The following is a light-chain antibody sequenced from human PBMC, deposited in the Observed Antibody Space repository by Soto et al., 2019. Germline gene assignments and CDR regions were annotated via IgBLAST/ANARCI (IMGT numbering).Light chain of an antibody. V-gene: IGKV3-15*01. CDR1: QSISSN. Sequence: EIVMTQSPATLSVSPGERATLSCRASQSISSNLAWYQQKPGQAPRLLIYDASTRATGIPARFSGSGSGTEFPLTISSLQFENFSVYYCQDYNSWPTFGQGTKVEIK. J-gene: IGKJ1*01. CDR3: QDYNSWPT. CDR2: DAS.